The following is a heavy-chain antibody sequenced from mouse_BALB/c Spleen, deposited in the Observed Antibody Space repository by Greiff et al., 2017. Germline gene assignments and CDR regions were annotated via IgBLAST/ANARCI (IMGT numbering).Heavy chain of an antibody. Sequence: QVQLKQSGPGLVAPSQSLSITCTVSGFSLTSYGVHWVRQPPGKGLEWLGVIWAGGSTNYNSALMSRLSISKDNSKSQVFLKMNSLQTDDTARYYCARVSYGNYVGFAYWGQGTLVTVSA. J-gene: IGHJ3*01. CDR2: IWAGGST. CDR1: GFSLTSYG. D-gene: IGHD2-1*01. CDR3: ARVSYGNYVGFAY. V-gene: IGHV2-9*02.